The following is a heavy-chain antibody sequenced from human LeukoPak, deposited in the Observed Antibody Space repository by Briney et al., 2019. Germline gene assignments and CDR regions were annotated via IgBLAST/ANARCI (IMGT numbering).Heavy chain of an antibody. Sequence: SETLSLTCTVSGGSISSSSYYWGWIRQPPGKGLEWIGSIYYSASTYYNPSLKSRVTISVDTSKNQFSLKLSSVTAADTAVYYCARVISMVRGAHNWFDPWGQGTLVTVSS. V-gene: IGHV4-39*01. D-gene: IGHD3-10*01. CDR2: IYYSAST. J-gene: IGHJ5*02. CDR1: GGSISSSSYY. CDR3: ARVISMVRGAHNWFDP.